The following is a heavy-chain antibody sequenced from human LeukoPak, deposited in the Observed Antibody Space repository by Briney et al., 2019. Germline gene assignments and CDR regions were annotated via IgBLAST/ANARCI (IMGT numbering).Heavy chain of an antibody. V-gene: IGHV1-46*02. D-gene: IGHD3-22*01. Sequence: GASVKGSCKASGYTFNNHYMYWVRQAPGQGLEWMGVINPSGGSTSYAQKFQGRVAMTRDTSTRTVYMEVNSLRSEDTAVYYCARIVVPNHLYYYYGMDVWGQGTTVTVSS. CDR2: INPSGGST. J-gene: IGHJ6*02. CDR3: ARIVVPNHLYYYYGMDV. CDR1: GYTFNNHY.